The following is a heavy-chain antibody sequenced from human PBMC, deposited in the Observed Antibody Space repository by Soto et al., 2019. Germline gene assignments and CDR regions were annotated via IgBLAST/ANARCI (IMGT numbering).Heavy chain of an antibody. D-gene: IGHD3-22*01. CDR2: ISGSGGST. Sequence: LRLSCAASGFTFSSYAMSWVRQAPGKGLEWVSAISGSGGSTYYADSVKGRFTISRDNSKNTLYLQMNSLRAEDTAVYYCAKEMGYYDSSGYYRGPYDYWGQGTLVTVSS. CDR1: GFTFSSYA. V-gene: IGHV3-23*01. CDR3: AKEMGYYDSSGYYRGPYDY. J-gene: IGHJ4*02.